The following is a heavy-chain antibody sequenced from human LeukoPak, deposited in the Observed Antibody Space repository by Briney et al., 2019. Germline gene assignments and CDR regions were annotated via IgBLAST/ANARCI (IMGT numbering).Heavy chain of an antibody. J-gene: IGHJ6*03. CDR2: ISAYNGNT. CDR1: GYTFTSYG. D-gene: IGHD2-2*01. CDR3: ARGTLRLPAAIPTGGYYYYYYMDV. V-gene: IGHV1-18*01. Sequence: ASVKVSCKASGYTFTSYGISWVRQAPGQGLEWMGWISAYNGNTNYAQKLQGRVTMTTDTSTSTAYMELSSLRSEDTAVYYCARGTLRLPAAIPTGGYYYYYYMDVWGKGTTVTVSS.